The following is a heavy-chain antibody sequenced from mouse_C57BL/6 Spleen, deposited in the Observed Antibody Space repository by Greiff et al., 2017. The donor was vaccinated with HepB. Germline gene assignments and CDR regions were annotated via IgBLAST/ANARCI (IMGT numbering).Heavy chain of an antibody. Sequence: QVQLQQPGAELVKPGASVKLSCKASGYTFTSYWMHWVKQRPGQGLEWIGMIHPNSGSTNYNEKFKSKATLTVDKSSSTAYMQLSSLTSEDSAVDYCAREGLPQAWFAYWGQGTLVTVSA. CDR3: AREGLPQAWFAY. D-gene: IGHD2-4*01. CDR2: IHPNSGST. CDR1: GYTFTSYW. J-gene: IGHJ3*01. V-gene: IGHV1-64*01.